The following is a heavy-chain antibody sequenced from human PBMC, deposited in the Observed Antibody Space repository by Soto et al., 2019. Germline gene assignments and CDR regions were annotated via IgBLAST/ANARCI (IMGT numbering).Heavy chain of an antibody. CDR2: VSGSGGDT. V-gene: IGHV3-23*01. J-gene: IGHJ1*01. CDR3: LRDVHSRAWYFFQQ. D-gene: IGHD6-19*01. CDR1: GFTFSGYV. Sequence: DVQLLESGGGLVQPGGSLRLSCAASGFTFSGYVMSWVRQAPGKGLEWVSTVSGSGGDTNYADSVKGRFTISRDNSKSTLDLQMNNLRGEDTAVYYCLRDVHSRAWYFFQQWGQGTLVLVSS.